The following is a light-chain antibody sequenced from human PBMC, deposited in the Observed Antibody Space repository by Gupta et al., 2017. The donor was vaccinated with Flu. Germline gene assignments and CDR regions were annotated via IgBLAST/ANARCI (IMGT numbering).Light chain of an antibody. CDR2: AAS. V-gene: IGKV1-39*01. CDR3: QQCYSTPFT. Sequence: DIHMTQSPSSLSASVGDRVTITCRASQTISNYLNWYQQKPGKAPKVLIYAASTLQSGVPSRFSGSGSGTEFTLTITNLQPEDLATYSCQQCYSTPFTFGPGTKVDVK. CDR1: QTISNY. J-gene: IGKJ3*01.